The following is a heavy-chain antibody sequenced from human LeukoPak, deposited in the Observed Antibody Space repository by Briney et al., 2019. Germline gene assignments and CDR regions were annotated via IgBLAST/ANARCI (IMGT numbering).Heavy chain of an antibody. CDR2: INPSGGST. V-gene: IGHV1-46*01. CDR1: GCTFTTYY. D-gene: IGHD5-18*01. CDR3: ARDGEVASSYGYYYYYMDV. Sequence: ASVNVSCKASGCTFTTYYMHWVRQAPGQGLEWMGIINPSGGSTSYAQKVQGRVTMIRDTSTSTVYMELSRLRSEDTAVYYCARDGEVASSYGYYYYYMDVWGKGTTVTVSS. J-gene: IGHJ6*03.